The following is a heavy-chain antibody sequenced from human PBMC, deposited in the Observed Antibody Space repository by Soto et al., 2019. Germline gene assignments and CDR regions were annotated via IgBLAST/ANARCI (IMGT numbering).Heavy chain of an antibody. V-gene: IGHV1-69*13. Sequence: SAKVSCKASGGTFSSYALSWVRQAPGKGLEWMGGIIPIFGTANYAQKFQGRVTITADESTSTAYMELSSLRSEDTAVYYCARVTTNVDTAMGHYYYYGMDVWGQGTTVTVSS. CDR2: IIPIFGTA. D-gene: IGHD5-18*01. CDR3: ARVTTNVDTAMGHYYYYGMDV. CDR1: GGTFSSYA. J-gene: IGHJ6*02.